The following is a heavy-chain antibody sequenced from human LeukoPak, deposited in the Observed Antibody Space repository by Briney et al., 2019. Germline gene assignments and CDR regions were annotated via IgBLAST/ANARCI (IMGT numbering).Heavy chain of an antibody. CDR3: ARVDCSSTSCYAHGNWFDP. CDR1: GYSFTSYW. D-gene: IGHD2-2*01. Sequence: GESLKISCMGSGYSFTSYWIGWVRQMPGKGLEWMGIIYPVDSDTRYSPAFQGQLTISADKSSSTAYLQWSSLKASDTATYYCARVDCSSTSCYAHGNWFDPCGQGTLVTVSS. CDR2: IYPVDSDT. J-gene: IGHJ5*02. V-gene: IGHV5-51*01.